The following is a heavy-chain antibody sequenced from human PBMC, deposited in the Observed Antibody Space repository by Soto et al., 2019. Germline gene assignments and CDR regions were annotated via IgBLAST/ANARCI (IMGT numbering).Heavy chain of an antibody. Sequence: QVQLVQSGAEVKKPGASVKVSCKASGYTFTNYAIDWVPQAPGQRLEWMGWINAGNGNTKYSQKFLGRVTITRDTSASTGYMELISLRSEDTAVQYCASYMGFGLSDYWGQGILVTVSS. CDR2: INAGNGNT. D-gene: IGHD3-10*01. J-gene: IGHJ4*02. CDR1: GYTFTNYA. V-gene: IGHV1-3*01. CDR3: ASYMGFGLSDY.